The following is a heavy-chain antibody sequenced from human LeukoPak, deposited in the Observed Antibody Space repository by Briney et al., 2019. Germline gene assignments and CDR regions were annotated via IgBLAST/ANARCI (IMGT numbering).Heavy chain of an antibody. J-gene: IGHJ4*02. CDR1: GFTFSSYW. CDR2: IKQDGSEK. CDR3: ARDRGECTNGVCYYHDFDY. Sequence: GGSLRLSCAASGFTFSSYWMTWVRQAPGKGLEWVANIKQDGSEKYYVDSVKGRFTISRDNAKNSLSLHMNTLRAEDTAVYYCARDRGECTNGVCYYHDFDYWGQGTLVTVSS. D-gene: IGHD2-8*01. V-gene: IGHV3-7*01.